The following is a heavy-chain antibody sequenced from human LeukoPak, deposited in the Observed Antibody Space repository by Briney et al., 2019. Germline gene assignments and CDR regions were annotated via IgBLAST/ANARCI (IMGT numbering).Heavy chain of an antibody. CDR2: IKQDGSDK. CDR1: GFTFSSYW. V-gene: IGHV3-7*01. J-gene: IGHJ4*02. CDR3: ARGSYGSGTYPPYY. Sequence: GGSLRLSCAPSGFTFSSYWMSWVRQAPGKGLEWVANIKQDGSDKYYVDSVKGRFTISRDNAKNSLYLQMNSLRAEDTAVYYCARGSYGSGTYPPYYWGQGTLVTVSS. D-gene: IGHD3-10*01.